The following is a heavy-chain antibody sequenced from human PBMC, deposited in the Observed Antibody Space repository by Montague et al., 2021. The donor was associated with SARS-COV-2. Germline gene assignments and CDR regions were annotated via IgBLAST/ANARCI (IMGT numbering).Heavy chain of an antibody. CDR3: AKNGGAHGLDV. CDR2: IKPDEGEK. V-gene: IGHV3-7*01. D-gene: IGHD4-23*01. CDR1: GFTFSNIW. J-gene: IGHJ6*02. Sequence: SLRLSCAASGFTFSNIWMSWVRQAPGKGLEWVANIKPDEGEKNYVDSVKGRFSISRDNAKNSLYLQMDNLRAEDTAIYYCAKNGGAHGLDVWGQGTSVSVFS.